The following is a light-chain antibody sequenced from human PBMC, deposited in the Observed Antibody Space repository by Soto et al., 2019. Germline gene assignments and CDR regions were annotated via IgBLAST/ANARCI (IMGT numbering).Light chain of an antibody. J-gene: IGKJ1*01. V-gene: IGKV1-5*01. CDR3: QQYTNYPWT. Sequence: DIQMTQSPPTLSASVGDRVTITCRASQSISSWLAWYQQRPGKAPNLLIYDVSSLESGVPSRFSGSGSGTEFTLTISSLQPDDFATYYCQQYTNYPWTFGQGTKVEF. CDR1: QSISSW. CDR2: DVS.